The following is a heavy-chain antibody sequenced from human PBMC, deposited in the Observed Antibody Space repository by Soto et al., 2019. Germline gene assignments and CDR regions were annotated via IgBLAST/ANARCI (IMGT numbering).Heavy chain of an antibody. J-gene: IGHJ6*03. CDR1: GGSVSSGRYY. CDR2: IYYSGST. V-gene: IGHV4-61*01. Sequence: SETLSLTCTVSGGSVSSGRYYWSWIRRPPGKGLEWIGYIYYSGSTNYNPSLKSRVTISVDTSKNQFSLKLSSVTAADAAVYYCSSTKGFYYYYYYMDVWGQGTTVTVSS. CDR3: SSTKGFYYYYYYMDV. D-gene: IGHD2-15*01.